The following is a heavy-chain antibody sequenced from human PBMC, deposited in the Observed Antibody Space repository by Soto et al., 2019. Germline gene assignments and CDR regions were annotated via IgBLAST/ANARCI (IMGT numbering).Heavy chain of an antibody. D-gene: IGHD1-20*01. CDR3: ARGPGLTGTDY. CDR1: GGTFSSYT. Sequence: QVQLVQSGAEVKKPGSSVKVSCKASGGTFSSYTISWVRQAPGQGLEWMGRIIPILGIANYAQKLQGRVTITADKSTSTAYMELSSLRSEDTAVYYCARGPGLTGTDYWGQGTLVTVSS. V-gene: IGHV1-69*02. J-gene: IGHJ4*02. CDR2: IIPILGIA.